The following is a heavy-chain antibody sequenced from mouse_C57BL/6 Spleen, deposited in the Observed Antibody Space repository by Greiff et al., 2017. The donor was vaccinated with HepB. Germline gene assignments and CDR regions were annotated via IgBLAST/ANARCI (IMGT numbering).Heavy chain of an antibody. CDR2: INSNGGST. CDR1: GFTFSSYG. J-gene: IGHJ2*01. V-gene: IGHV5-6-3*01. Sequence: EVQVVESGGGLVQPGGSLKLSCAASGFTFSSYGMSWVRQTPDKRLELVATINSNGGSTYYPESVKGRFTISRDNAKNTLYLQMSSLKSEDTAMYYCARMARTINWGQGTTLTVSS. CDR3: ARMARTIN.